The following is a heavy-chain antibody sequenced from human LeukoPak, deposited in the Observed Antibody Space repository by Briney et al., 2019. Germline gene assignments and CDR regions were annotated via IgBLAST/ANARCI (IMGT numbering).Heavy chain of an antibody. CDR1: GFTFSSYA. J-gene: IGHJ4*02. Sequence: AGGSLRLSCAASGFTFSSYAMSWVRQAPGKGLDWVSAISGSGDGTYYADSVKGRFTISRDNSKNTLYLQMNILRAEDTAVYYCAKDRDYYAVDYWGQGTLVTVSS. V-gene: IGHV3-23*01. CDR3: AKDRDYYAVDY. D-gene: IGHD3-22*01. CDR2: ISGSGDGT.